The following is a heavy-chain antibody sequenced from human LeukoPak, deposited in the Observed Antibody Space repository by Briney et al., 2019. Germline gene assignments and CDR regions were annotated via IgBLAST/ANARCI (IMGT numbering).Heavy chain of an antibody. J-gene: IGHJ4*02. CDR1: GFTFSSYG. Sequence: PGGSLRLSCAASGFTFSSYGMRWVRQAPGKGLEWVAVIWYDGSNKYYADSVKGRFTISRDNSKNTLYLQMNSLRAEDTAVYYCAREPGAYCGGGCYYDYWGQGTLVTVSS. CDR3: AREPGAYCGGGCYYDY. V-gene: IGHV3-33*01. D-gene: IGHD2-21*02. CDR2: IWYDGSNK.